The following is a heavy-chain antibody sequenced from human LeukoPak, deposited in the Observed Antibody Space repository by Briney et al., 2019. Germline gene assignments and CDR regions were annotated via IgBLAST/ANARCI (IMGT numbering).Heavy chain of an antibody. CDR3: ARSALRFEQWLAQNWFDP. J-gene: IGHJ5*02. CDR1: GYTFTSYA. D-gene: IGHD6-19*01. Sequence: ASVKVSCKASGYTFTSYAMNWVRQAPGQGLEWMGWINTNTGNPTYAQGFTGRFVFSLDTSVSTAYLQISSLKAEDTAVYYCARSALRFEQWLAQNWFDPWGQGTLVTVSS. V-gene: IGHV7-4-1*02. CDR2: INTNTGNP.